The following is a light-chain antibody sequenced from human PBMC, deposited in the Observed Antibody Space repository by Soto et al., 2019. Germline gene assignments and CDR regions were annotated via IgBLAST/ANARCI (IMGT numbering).Light chain of an antibody. Sequence: EVVMTQSPATLSVSPGETATLSCRASQSVSTNLAWYQQKPGQAPRLLIYAASTRASGIPDRFSGSRSATEFTLTISSLQSEDFAVYYCEQYKNWPQTFGQGTKVDIK. CDR1: QSVSTN. V-gene: IGKV3-15*01. J-gene: IGKJ1*01. CDR3: EQYKNWPQT. CDR2: AAS.